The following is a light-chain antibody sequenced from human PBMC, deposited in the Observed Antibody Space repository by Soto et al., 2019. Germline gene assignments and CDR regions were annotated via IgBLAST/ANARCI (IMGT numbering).Light chain of an antibody. V-gene: IGKV2-30*01. CDR3: MQGTQWPRT. CDR1: QSLVYSDGNTY. CDR2: KVS. J-gene: IGKJ2*02. Sequence: DVVMTQSPLSLPVTLAQPASISCRSSQSLVYSDGNTYLTWFQQKPGQSPRRLIYKVSTRDSGVPDRFSGSGSGTDFTLKISRVEAEDIGVYYCMQGTQWPRTFGQGTKLEIK.